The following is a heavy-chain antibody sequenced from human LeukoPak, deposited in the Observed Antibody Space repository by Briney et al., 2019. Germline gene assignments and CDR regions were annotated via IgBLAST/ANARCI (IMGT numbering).Heavy chain of an antibody. D-gene: IGHD2-2*01. V-gene: IGHV4-38-2*02. CDR1: GYSISSGYY. Sequence: PSETLSLTCAVSGYSISSGYYWGWIRQPPGKGLEWIGSIYHSGSTYYSPSLKSRVTISVDTSKNQFSLKLSSVTAADTAVYYCAREGVVVPAAIDYWGQGTLVTVSS. J-gene: IGHJ4*02. CDR3: AREGVVVPAAIDY. CDR2: IYHSGST.